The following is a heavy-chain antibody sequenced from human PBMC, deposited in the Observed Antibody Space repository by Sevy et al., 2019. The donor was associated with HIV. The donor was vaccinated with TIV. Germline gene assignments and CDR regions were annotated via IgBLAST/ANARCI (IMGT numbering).Heavy chain of an antibody. CDR2: ISAYNGHT. V-gene: IGHV1-18*01. CDR1: GYTFSSYG. J-gene: IGHJ4*02. CDR3: GRDRGHELDEILFDN. Sequence: ASVKVSCKASGYTFSSYGISWVRQAPGQGLEWMGWISAYNGHTNYAQKVQGRVTMSIDTSRRTAYMELRSLRSDDTVLYYRGRDRGHELDEILFDNWGQGTLVTVSS. D-gene: IGHD3-3*01.